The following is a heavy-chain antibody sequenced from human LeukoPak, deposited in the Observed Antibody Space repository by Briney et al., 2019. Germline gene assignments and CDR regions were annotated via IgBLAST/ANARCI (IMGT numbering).Heavy chain of an antibody. D-gene: IGHD6-6*01. J-gene: IGHJ4*02. CDR2: IIPIFGTA. V-gene: IGHV1-69*13. CDR1: GGTFSSYA. Sequence: RASVKVSCKASGGTFSSYAISWVRQAPGQGLEWMGGIIPIFGTANYAQKFQGRVTITADESTSTAYMELSSLRSEDTAVYYCARKRSSSDYYFDYWGQGTLVTVSS. CDR3: ARKRSSSDYYFDY.